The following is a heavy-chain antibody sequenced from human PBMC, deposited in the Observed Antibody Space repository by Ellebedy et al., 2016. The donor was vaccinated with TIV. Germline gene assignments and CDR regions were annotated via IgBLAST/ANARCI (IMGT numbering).Heavy chain of an antibody. CDR2: IDPSDSYT. V-gene: IGHV5-10-1*01. CDR1: GYSFTSYW. D-gene: IGHD6-6*01. J-gene: IGHJ3*02. CDR3: ARPRRAIAARLSLFDAFDI. Sequence: GESLKISXKGSGYSFTSYWISWVRQMPGKGLEWMGRIDPSDSYTNYSPSFQGHVTISADKSISTAYLQWSSLKASDTAMYYCARPRRAIAARLSLFDAFDIWGQGTMVTVSS.